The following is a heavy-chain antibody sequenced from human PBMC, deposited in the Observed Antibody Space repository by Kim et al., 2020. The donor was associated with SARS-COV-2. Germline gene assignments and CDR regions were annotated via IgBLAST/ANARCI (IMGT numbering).Heavy chain of an antibody. CDR3: ARVAARQWLGTYGMDV. CDR2: TYYRSKWSN. Sequence: SQTLSLTCAISGDSVSSNSAAWNWIRQSPSRGLEWLGRTYYRSKWSNDSAVSVKSRITINPDTSKNQCSLQLSSVTPEDTAVYYCARVAARQWLGTYGMDVWGQGTTVTVSS. V-gene: IGHV6-1*01. J-gene: IGHJ6*02. D-gene: IGHD6-19*01. CDR1: GDSVSSNSAA.